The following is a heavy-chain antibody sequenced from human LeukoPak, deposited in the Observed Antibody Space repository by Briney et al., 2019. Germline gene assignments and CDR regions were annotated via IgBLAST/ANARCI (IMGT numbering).Heavy chain of an antibody. Sequence: SETLSLTCTVSGASISTYHWSWVRQPAGKGLEWIGRIYSSGSTNFNPSLKSRVTISVDRSKNQFSLKLSSVTAADTAVYYCARDSPGSGSYSGSDYYYYMGVWGKGTTVTVSS. V-gene: IGHV4-4*07. CDR3: ARDSPGSGSYSGSDYYYYMGV. CDR1: GASISTYH. J-gene: IGHJ6*03. D-gene: IGHD3-22*01. CDR2: IYSSGST.